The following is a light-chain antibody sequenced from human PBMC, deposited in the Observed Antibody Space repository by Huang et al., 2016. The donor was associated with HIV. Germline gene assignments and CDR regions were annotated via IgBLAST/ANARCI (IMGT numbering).Light chain of an antibody. J-gene: IGKJ3*01. CDR1: QDISNY. CDR2: EAS. CDR3: QQYDSCPT. V-gene: IGKV1-33*01. Sequence: DIQMTQSPSSLSASVGDRVTITCQASQDISNYLSWFQQKPGKAPKLLVYEASNLETGGPSRFSGSGSGTNFTFTISSLQSDDIATYYCQQYDSCPTFGPGTKVHI.